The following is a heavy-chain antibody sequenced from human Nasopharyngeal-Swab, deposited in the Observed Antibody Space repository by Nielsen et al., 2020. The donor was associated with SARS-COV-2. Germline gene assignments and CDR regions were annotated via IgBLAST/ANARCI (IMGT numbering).Heavy chain of an antibody. CDR3: ATGRELITFGGVIVDFDY. CDR2: IWYDGSNK. D-gene: IGHD3-16*02. Sequence: GESLKISCAASGFTFSNYGMHWVRQAPGKGLEWVAVIWYDGSNKYYADSVKGRFTISRDNSKNTVYLQMNSLRAEDTAVYYCATGRELITFGGVIVDFDYWGQGTLVTVSS. V-gene: IGHV3-33*01. CDR1: GFTFSNYG. J-gene: IGHJ4*02.